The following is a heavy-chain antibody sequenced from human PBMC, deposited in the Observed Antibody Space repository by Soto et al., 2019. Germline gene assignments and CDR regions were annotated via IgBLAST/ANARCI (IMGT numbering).Heavy chain of an antibody. CDR2: IDPSDSYT. D-gene: IGHD6-6*01. CDR1: GYSFTSYW. V-gene: IGHV5-10-1*01. Sequence: PGESLKISCKGSGYSFTSYWISWVRQMPGKGLEWMGRIDPSDSYTNYSPSFQGHVTISADKSISTAYLQWSSLKASDTAMYYCARREITAPYYYGMDVWGQGTTVTVYS. CDR3: ARREITAPYYYGMDV. J-gene: IGHJ6*02.